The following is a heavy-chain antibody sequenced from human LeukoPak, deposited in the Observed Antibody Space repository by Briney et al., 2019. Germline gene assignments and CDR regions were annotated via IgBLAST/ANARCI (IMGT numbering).Heavy chain of an antibody. J-gene: IGHJ6*03. D-gene: IGHD2-2*03. CDR1: GGSISSYY. Sequence: SETLSLTCTVSGGSISSYYWSWIRQPAGKGLEWIGRIYTSGSTNYNPSLKSRVTMSVDTSKNQFSLKLSSATAADTAVYYCARLFDSGYCSSTSCPQGRAAYYYMDVWGKGTTVTVSS. CDR3: ARLFDSGYCSSTSCPQGRAAYYYMDV. V-gene: IGHV4-4*07. CDR2: IYTSGST.